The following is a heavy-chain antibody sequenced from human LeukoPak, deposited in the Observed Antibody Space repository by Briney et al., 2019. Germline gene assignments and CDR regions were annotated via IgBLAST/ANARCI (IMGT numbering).Heavy chain of an antibody. CDR1: GFTFSTYA. CDR3: ARAGEKLLWFGELLALDY. Sequence: GGSLRLSCAASGFTFSTYAMSWVRQAPGKGLEWVAVIWYDGSNKYYADSVKGRFTISRDNSKNTLYLQMNSLRAEDTAVYYCARAGEKLLWFGELLALDYWGQGTLVTVSS. CDR2: IWYDGSNK. D-gene: IGHD3-10*01. V-gene: IGHV3-33*08. J-gene: IGHJ4*02.